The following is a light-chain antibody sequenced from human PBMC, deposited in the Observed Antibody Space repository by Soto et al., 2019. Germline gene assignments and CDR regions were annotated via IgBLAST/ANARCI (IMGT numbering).Light chain of an antibody. CDR3: VSFAGGTYV. CDR2: DVN. V-gene: IGLV2-8*01. Sequence: SALTQPPSASGSPGQSVTISCTGTSSDVGAYIFVSWYQQHPGKAPKLMVYDVNRRPPGVPDRFFGSKSGNTASLTVSGLQAEDEADYYCVSFAGGTYVFVTGTKLTVL. J-gene: IGLJ1*01. CDR1: SSDVGAYIF.